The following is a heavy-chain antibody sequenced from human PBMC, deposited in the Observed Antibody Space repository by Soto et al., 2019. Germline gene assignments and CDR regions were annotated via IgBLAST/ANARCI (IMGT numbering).Heavy chain of an antibody. CDR2: INPSGGST. Sequence: ASVKVSCKASGYTFTSYYMHWVRQAPGQGLEWMGIINPSGGSTSYAQKFQGRVTMTRDTSTSTVYMELSSLRSEDTAVYYCARDLIAAASNYYYGMDVWGQGTTVTVSS. CDR1: GYTFTSYY. J-gene: IGHJ6*02. CDR3: ARDLIAAASNYYYGMDV. D-gene: IGHD6-13*01. V-gene: IGHV1-46*01.